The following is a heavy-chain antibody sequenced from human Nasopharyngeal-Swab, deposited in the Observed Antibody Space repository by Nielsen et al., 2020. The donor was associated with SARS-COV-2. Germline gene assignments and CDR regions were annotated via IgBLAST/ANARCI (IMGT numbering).Heavy chain of an antibody. D-gene: IGHD5-12*01. Sequence: GESLKISCAASGFTFRGYAMSWVRQAPGKGLEWVSTINNRGDDTHYVDSVRGRFTVSRDNSKNTLYLQMNSLRGEDTAIYYCVKDLAYDEVSWGQGTLVTVSS. CDR3: VKDLAYDEVS. J-gene: IGHJ5*02. CDR1: GFTFRGYA. CDR2: INNRGDDT. V-gene: IGHV3-23*01.